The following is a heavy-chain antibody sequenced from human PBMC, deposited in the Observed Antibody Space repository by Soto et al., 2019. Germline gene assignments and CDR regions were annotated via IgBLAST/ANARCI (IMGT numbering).Heavy chain of an antibody. J-gene: IGHJ6*02. CDR2: ISAYNGNT. D-gene: IGHD2-8*01. Sequence: ASVKVSCKASGYTFTSYGISWVRQAPGQGLEWMGWISAYNGNTNYAQKLQGRVTMTTDTSTSTAYMELRSLRSDDTAVYYCAICPIVLMVYANSVGIDVWGQAPTVSVS. CDR3: AICPIVLMVYANSVGIDV. V-gene: IGHV1-18*04. CDR1: GYTFTSYG.